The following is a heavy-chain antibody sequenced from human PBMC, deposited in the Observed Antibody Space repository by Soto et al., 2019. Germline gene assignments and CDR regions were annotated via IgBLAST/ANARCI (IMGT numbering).Heavy chain of an antibody. CDR2: INHSGST. J-gene: IGHJ4*02. CDR3: ARGRSRRYSGSYYAFDY. CDR1: GGSFSGYY. V-gene: IGHV4-34*01. Sequence: SETLSLTCAVYGGSFSGYYWSWIRQPPGKGLEWIGEINHSGSTNYNPSLKSRVTISVDTSQNQFSLKLSSVTAADTAVYYCARGRSRRYSGSYYAFDYWGQGTLVTVSS. D-gene: IGHD1-26*01.